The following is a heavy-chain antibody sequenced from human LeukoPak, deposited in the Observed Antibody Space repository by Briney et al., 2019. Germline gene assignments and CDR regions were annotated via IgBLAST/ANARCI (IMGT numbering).Heavy chain of an antibody. V-gene: IGHV1-69*01. Sequence: GSSVKVSCKASGGTFSSYAISWVRQAPGQGLEWMGGIIPIFGTANYAQKFQGRVTITADESTSTAYMELSSLRSEDTAVYYYARQGYYYDSSGYLDWGQGTLVTVSS. J-gene: IGHJ4*02. CDR1: GGTFSSYA. CDR3: ARQGYYYDSSGYLD. D-gene: IGHD3-22*01. CDR2: IIPIFGTA.